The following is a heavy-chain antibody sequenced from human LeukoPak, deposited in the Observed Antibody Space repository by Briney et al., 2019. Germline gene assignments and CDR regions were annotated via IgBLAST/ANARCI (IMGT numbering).Heavy chain of an antibody. CDR1: GGSISSYY. J-gene: IGHJ4*02. V-gene: IGHV4-59*01. D-gene: IGHD3-22*01. Sequence: SETLSLTCTVSGGSISSYYWSWIRQPPGKGLEWIGNIYDSGSTNYNPSLKSRLTISVDTSKNQCSLKLSSVTAADTAVYYCARQSISGSSLSYFDYWGQGTLVNVSS. CDR3: ARQSISGSSLSYFDY. CDR2: IYDSGST.